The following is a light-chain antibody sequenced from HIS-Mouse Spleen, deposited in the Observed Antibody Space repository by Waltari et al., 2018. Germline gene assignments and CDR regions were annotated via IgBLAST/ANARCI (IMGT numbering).Light chain of an antibody. Sequence: QSALTQPAPVSGSPGQSITISCTGTSSDVGSYNLVSWYRQRPGTAPELMIYEGSKRPAGVSNLFSGSKSGNTAPLTISGRQAEDEADYYCCSYAGSSTWVFGGGTKLTVL. CDR3: CSYAGSSTWV. CDR2: EGS. J-gene: IGLJ3*02. CDR1: SSDVGSYNL. V-gene: IGLV2-23*01.